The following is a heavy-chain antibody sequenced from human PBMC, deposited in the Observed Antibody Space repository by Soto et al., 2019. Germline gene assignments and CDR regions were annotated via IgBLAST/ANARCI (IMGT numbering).Heavy chain of an antibody. Sequence: GGSLRLSCAASGFTFSSYAIHWVRQAPGKGLEYVSGISSNGDSTYYANSVKGRFTISRDNSKNTLYLQMGSLRAEDMAMYYCVRGRIPRKNGSGHGDYWGQGTLVTVSS. V-gene: IGHV3-64*01. CDR1: GFTFSSYA. J-gene: IGHJ4*02. D-gene: IGHD2-21*01. CDR3: VRGRIPRKNGSGHGDY. CDR2: ISSNGDST.